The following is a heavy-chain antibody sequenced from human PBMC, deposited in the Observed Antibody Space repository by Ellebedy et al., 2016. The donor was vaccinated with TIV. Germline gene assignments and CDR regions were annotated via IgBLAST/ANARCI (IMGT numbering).Heavy chain of an antibody. D-gene: IGHD3-22*01. V-gene: IGHV1-2*02. CDR3: ARDQDTYYYDSSGYCYFDY. CDR1: GYTFTGYY. Sequence: AASVKVSCKASGYTFTGYYMHWVRQAPGQGLEWMGWINPNSGGTNYAQKFQGRVTMTRDTSISTAYMELSRLRSDDTAVYYCARDQDTYYYDSSGYCYFDYWGQGTLVTVSS. J-gene: IGHJ4*02. CDR2: INPNSGGT.